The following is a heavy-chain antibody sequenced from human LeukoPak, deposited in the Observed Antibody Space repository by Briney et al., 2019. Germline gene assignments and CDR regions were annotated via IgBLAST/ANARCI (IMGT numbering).Heavy chain of an antibody. CDR2: ISYDGSNK. CDR3: ARDSSGYYPLEYFQH. CDR1: GFTFSSYA. D-gene: IGHD3-22*01. Sequence: GRSLRLSCVASGFTFSSYAMHWVRQAPGKGLEWVAVISYDGSNKYYADSVKGRFTISRDNSKNTLYLQMNSLRAEDTAVYYCARDSSGYYPLEYFQHWGQGTLVTVSS. V-gene: IGHV3-30-3*01. J-gene: IGHJ1*01.